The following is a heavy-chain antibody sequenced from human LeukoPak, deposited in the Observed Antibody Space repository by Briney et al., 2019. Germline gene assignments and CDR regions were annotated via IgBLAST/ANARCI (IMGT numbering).Heavy chain of an antibody. CDR1: GFTVSSNY. CDR2: IYSGGST. J-gene: IGHJ4*02. Sequence: GGSLSLSCAASGFTVSSNYMSWVRQAPGKGLEWVSVIYSGGSTYYADSVKGRFTISRDNSKNTLYLQMNSLRAEDTAVYYCARDLPESGSFTFDYWGQGTLVTVSS. CDR3: ARDLPESGSFTFDY. V-gene: IGHV3-66*01. D-gene: IGHD1-26*01.